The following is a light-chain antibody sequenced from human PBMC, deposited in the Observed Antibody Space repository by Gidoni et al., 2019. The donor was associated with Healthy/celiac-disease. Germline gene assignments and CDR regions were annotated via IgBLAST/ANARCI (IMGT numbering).Light chain of an antibody. CDR1: QSVLYSSNNKNY. Sequence: DIVMTQSPDSLAVSLGERATINCKSSQSVLYSSNNKNYLAWYQQKPEQPPKLLIYWASTRESGVPDRFSGSGSGTDFTLTISSLQAEDAAVYYCQQYYSTPTFGGGTKVEIK. CDR2: WAS. CDR3: QQYYSTPT. J-gene: IGKJ4*01. V-gene: IGKV4-1*01.